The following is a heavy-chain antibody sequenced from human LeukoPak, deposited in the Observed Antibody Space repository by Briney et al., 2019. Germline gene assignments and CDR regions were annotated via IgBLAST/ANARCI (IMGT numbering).Heavy chain of an antibody. J-gene: IGHJ4*02. Sequence: GGSLRLSCAASGFTFNRSWMNWVRQAPGKGLEWVANMDPSGSQKRCVDSVKGRFTISKDNPGTSLYLEMYSLRAEDTAIYYCAIWTSGNYWGQGTPVTVSS. D-gene: IGHD1-1*01. CDR2: MDPSGSQK. CDR1: GFTFNRSW. V-gene: IGHV3-7*01. CDR3: AIWTSGNY.